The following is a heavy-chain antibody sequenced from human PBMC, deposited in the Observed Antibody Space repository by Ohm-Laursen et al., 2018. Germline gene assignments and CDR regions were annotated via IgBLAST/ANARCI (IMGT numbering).Heavy chain of an antibody. CDR3: AKKTDFDY. CDR2: ISSSSYTI. Sequence: SLRLSCTASGFSFSSYSMNWVRQAPGKGLEWVSYISSSSYTIYYADSVKGRFTISRDKSKNSLYLQMNSLRAEDTAVYYCAKKTDFDYWGQGTLVTASS. J-gene: IGHJ4*02. V-gene: IGHV3-48*01. CDR1: GFSFSSYS.